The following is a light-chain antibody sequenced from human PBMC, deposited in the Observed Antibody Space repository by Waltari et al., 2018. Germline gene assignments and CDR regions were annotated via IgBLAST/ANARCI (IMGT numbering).Light chain of an antibody. CDR1: QSVDNF. V-gene: IGKV3-11*01. CDR3: HQGSTWPRT. Sequence: EIVLTQSPVTLSLSPGQRAPLSCRASQSVDNFLGRYHQKPGQAPRLLIYDATKRAPGIPARFSGGGSATDFTLTISSLEPEDVGLYYCHQGSTWPRTFGQGTKLEI. J-gene: IGKJ2*01. CDR2: DAT.